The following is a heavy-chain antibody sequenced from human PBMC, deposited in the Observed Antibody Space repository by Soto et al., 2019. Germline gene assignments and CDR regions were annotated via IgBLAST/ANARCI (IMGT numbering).Heavy chain of an antibody. V-gene: IGHV1-69*13. Sequence: SVKVSCKASGGTFSSYAISWVRQAPGQGLEWMGGIIPIFGTANYAQKFQGRVTITADESTSTAYMELSSLRSEDTAVYYCASSWHKNYDYYGMDVWGQGTTVTVSS. CDR1: GGTFSSYA. CDR2: IIPIFGTA. D-gene: IGHD2-15*01. CDR3: ASSWHKNYDYYGMDV. J-gene: IGHJ6*02.